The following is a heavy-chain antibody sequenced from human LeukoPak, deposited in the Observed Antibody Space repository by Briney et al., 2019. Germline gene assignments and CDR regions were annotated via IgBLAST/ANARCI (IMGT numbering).Heavy chain of an antibody. V-gene: IGHV3-23*01. J-gene: IGHJ4*02. Sequence: GSLRLSCAASGFTFSSYAMSWVRQAPGKGLEWVSAISGSGGSTYYADSVKGRFTISRDNSKNTLYLQMNSLRAEDTAVYYRARSDYYDSSGPFDYWGQGTLVTVSS. D-gene: IGHD3-22*01. CDR2: ISGSGGST. CDR3: ARSDYYDSSGPFDY. CDR1: GFTFSSYA.